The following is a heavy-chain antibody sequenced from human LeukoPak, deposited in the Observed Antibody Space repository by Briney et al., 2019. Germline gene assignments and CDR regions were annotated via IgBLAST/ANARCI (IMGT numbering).Heavy chain of an antibody. J-gene: IGHJ4*02. CDR1: GYTFTGYY. CDR3: ARDLNYYGSGSYYPDY. D-gene: IGHD3-10*01. Sequence: ASVKVSCKASGYTFTGYYMHWVRQAPGQGLEWMGRINPNSGGTNYAQKFQGRVTMTRDTSISTAYMELSRLRSDDTAVYYRARDLNYYGSGSYYPDYWGQGTLVTVSS. CDR2: INPNSGGT. V-gene: IGHV1-2*06.